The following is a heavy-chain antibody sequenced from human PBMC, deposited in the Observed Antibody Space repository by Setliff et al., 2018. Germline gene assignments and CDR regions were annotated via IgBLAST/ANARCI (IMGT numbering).Heavy chain of an antibody. CDR2: IIPILGIA. J-gene: IGHJ6*02. D-gene: IGHD3-3*01. CDR3: ARVRACVCGELQFLGWEGDNYGMDV. V-gene: IGHV1-69*10. Sequence: SVKVSCKASGGTFSSFAISWVRQAPGQGLEWMGGIIPILGIANYAQKLQGGVTMTTDTSTSTAYMELRSLRSDDTAVYYCARVRACVCGELQFLGWEGDNYGMDVWGQGTTVTVSS. CDR1: GGTFSSFA.